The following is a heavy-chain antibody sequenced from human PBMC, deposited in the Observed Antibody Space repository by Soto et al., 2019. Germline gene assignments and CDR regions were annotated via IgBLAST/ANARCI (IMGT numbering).Heavy chain of an antibody. CDR2: FDPEDGET. Sequence: SVKVSCKVSGYTLTELSRHWVRQAPGKGLEWMGGFDPEDGETIYAQKFQGRVTMTEDTSTDTAYMELSSLRSEDTAVYYCATGWVMITFGGVITKIKEYNWSAPWGERTLVNVS. J-gene: IGHJ5*02. CDR1: GYTLTELS. D-gene: IGHD3-16*02. V-gene: IGHV1-24*01. CDR3: ATGWVMITFGGVITKIKEYNWSAP.